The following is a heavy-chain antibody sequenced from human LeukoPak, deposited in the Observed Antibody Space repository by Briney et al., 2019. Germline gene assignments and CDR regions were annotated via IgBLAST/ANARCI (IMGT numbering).Heavy chain of an antibody. D-gene: IGHD3-3*01. CDR3: ARDRPGDTLYYDFWSGPGGYMDV. Sequence: SQTLSLTCTVSGGSISSGGYYWSWIRQPPGKGLEWIGYIYHSGSTYYNPSLKSRVTISVDRSKNQFSLKLSSVTAADTAVYYCARDRPGDTLYYDFWSGPGGYMDVWGKGTTVTVSS. CDR2: IYHSGST. J-gene: IGHJ6*03. CDR1: GGSISSGGYY. V-gene: IGHV4-30-2*01.